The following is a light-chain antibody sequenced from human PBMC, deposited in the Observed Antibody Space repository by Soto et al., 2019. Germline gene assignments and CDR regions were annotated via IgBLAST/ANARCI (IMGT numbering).Light chain of an antibody. CDR3: SSYTSSSGEV. Sequence: QSALTQPASVSGSPGQSITISCTGTSSDVGGYNYVSWYQQHPGKAPKLMIYDVSNRPSGVSNRFSGSKSGNTASLTISGLQAEDEADYYCSSYTSSSGEVFGGGTKLTAL. CDR1: SSDVGGYNY. J-gene: IGLJ2*01. CDR2: DVS. V-gene: IGLV2-14*01.